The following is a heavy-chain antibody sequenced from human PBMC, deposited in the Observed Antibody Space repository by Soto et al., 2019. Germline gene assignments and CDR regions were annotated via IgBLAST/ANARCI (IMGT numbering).Heavy chain of an antibody. D-gene: IGHD3-16*01. Sequence: GGSLRLSCAASGFTFSSYAMSWVRQAPGKGLEWVSAISGSGGSTYYADSVKGRFTISRDNTKNTLYLQMNSLRAEDTAVYYCVKDHGVTSVWGWLFDYGARGTLATGSS. V-gene: IGHV3-23*01. J-gene: IGHJ4*02. CDR2: ISGSGGST. CDR3: VKDHGVTSVWGWLFDY. CDR1: GFTFSSYA.